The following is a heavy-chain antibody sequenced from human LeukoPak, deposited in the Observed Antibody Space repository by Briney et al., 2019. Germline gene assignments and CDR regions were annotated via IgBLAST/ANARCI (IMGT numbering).Heavy chain of an antibody. V-gene: IGHV1-2*02. CDR1: GYTFTGYY. Sequence: ASVKVSCKASGYTFTGYYMHWVRQAPGQGLEWMGWINPNSGGTNYAQKFQGRVTMTRDTSISTAYMELSRLRSDDTAVYYCARGWEDYYDSSGYCGYWGQGTLVTVSS. J-gene: IGHJ4*02. CDR2: INPNSGGT. CDR3: ARGWEDYYDSSGYCGY. D-gene: IGHD3-22*01.